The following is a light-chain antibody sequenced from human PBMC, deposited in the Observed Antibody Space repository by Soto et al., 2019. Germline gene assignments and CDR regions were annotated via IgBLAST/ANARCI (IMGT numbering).Light chain of an antibody. J-gene: IGKJ1*01. CDR1: QSISSY. CDR3: QQSYSTPPT. CDR2: AAS. V-gene: IGKV1-39*01. Sequence: DIQMTQSPSSLSASVGDRVTITCRASQSISSYLNWYQQKPGKAPKLLIYAASRLQSGVPSRFSGSESGTDITLTISSLQPEYFTTYYCQQSYSTPPTFGQGTKVEIK.